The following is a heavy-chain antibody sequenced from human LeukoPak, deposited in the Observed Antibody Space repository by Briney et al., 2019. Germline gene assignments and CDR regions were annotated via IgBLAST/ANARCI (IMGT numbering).Heavy chain of an antibody. CDR2: IRYDGSNK. D-gene: IGHD6-19*01. Sequence: PGGSLRLSCAASGFTFSSYGMRWVRQAPGKGLEWVAFIRYDGSNKYYADSVKGRFTISRDNSKNTLYLQMNSLRAEDTAVYYCAKAGRDRIAVAGTPSDYWGQGTLVTVSS. V-gene: IGHV3-30*02. CDR3: AKAGRDRIAVAGTPSDY. J-gene: IGHJ4*02. CDR1: GFTFSSYG.